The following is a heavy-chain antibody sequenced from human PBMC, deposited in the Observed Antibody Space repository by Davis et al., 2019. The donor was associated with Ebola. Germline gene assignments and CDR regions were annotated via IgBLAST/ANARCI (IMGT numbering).Heavy chain of an antibody. D-gene: IGHD3-10*01. CDR3: ARVSLYDYGSGTYYTAKGMDV. V-gene: IGHV4-38-2*02. CDR2: LYHGADT. Sequence: SETLSLTCSVSGYSIRSADQWGWVRQAPGKGLEWIGSLYHGADTSTTPSLKGRVSIPADMSKNNFSLKLTSVTAGDTAVYFCARVSLYDYGSGTYYTAKGMDVWGQGTTVTVYS. J-gene: IGHJ6*02. CDR1: GYSIRSADQ.